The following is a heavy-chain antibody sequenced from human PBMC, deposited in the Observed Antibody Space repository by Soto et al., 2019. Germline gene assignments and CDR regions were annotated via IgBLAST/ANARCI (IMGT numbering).Heavy chain of an antibody. CDR2: IYYGGTT. Sequence: SETLSLTCTLSGGSFSPNYWSWLRQPPGKGLEWVGYIYYGGTTSYNPSLKSRVTISLETSKRQFSLRLSSVTAADTAVYYCARLGNYYQYLEPWGPGTLVTVSS. CDR1: GGSFSPNY. D-gene: IGHD4-4*01. CDR3: ARLGNYYQYLEP. V-gene: IGHV4-59*08. J-gene: IGHJ5*02.